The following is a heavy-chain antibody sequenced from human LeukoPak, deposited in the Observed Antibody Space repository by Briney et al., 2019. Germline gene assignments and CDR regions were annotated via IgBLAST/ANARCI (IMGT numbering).Heavy chain of an antibody. CDR3: ARDDGGQGDY. V-gene: IGHV3-72*01. CDR2: SKNKANSYIT. J-gene: IGHJ4*02. D-gene: IGHD2-15*01. Sequence: VGRSKNKANSYITQYAAVVQGRFTISRDDSKNSLYLQINSLKTEDTAVYYRARDDGGQGDYWGQGTLVTVSS.